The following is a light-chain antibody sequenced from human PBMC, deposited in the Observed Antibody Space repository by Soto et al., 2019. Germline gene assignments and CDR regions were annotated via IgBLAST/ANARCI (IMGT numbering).Light chain of an antibody. V-gene: IGLV1-47*01. Sequence: QAVVTQPPSASGTPGQRVTISCSGSSSNIGSNYVYWYQQLPGTAPKLLIYRNNQRPSGVPDRFAGSKSGTSASLAISGLLSEDEADYYCAAWDDSLSGPVFGGGTKLTVL. CDR1: SSNIGSNY. J-gene: IGLJ2*01. CDR3: AAWDDSLSGPV. CDR2: RNN.